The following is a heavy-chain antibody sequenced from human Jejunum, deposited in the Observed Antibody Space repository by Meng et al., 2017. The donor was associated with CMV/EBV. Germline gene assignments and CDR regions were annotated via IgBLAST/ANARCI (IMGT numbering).Heavy chain of an antibody. D-gene: IGHD4-23*01. V-gene: IGHV3-66*02. J-gene: IGHJ4*02. CDR1: GFTVRSNY. Sequence: SCAASGFTVRSNYMSWVRQAPGKGLEWVSITYSGGYTYYADSVKGRFTISRDNSKNTVYLQMNSLRAEDTAVYFCATSTVVNVGGYWGRGSLVTVSS. CDR3: ATSTVVNVGGY. CDR2: TYSGGYT.